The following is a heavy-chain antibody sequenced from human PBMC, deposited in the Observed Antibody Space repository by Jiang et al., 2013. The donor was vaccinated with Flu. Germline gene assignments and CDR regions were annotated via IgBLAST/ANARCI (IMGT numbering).Heavy chain of an antibody. Sequence: GAEVKKPGSSVRVSCKASGDYFSSYAISWVRQAPGQGLEWVGGVIPIFGKVDYAQKFQGRVTITAADESTSTAYMELSSLRSEDTAVYYCARGRGYGDYDFDYWGQGTLVTVSS. V-gene: IGHV1-69*01. CDR2: VIPIFGKV. D-gene: IGHD4-17*01. J-gene: IGHJ4*02. CDR3: ARGRGYGDYDFDY. CDR1: GDYFSSYA.